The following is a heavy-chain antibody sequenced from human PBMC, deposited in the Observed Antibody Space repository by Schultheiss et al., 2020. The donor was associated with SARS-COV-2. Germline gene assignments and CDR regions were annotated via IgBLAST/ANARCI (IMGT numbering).Heavy chain of an antibody. CDR2: IRSKAYGGTT. J-gene: IGHJ6*02. CDR3: ARDWDGDYPYGMDV. D-gene: IGHD4-17*01. CDR1: GFTFGDYA. Sequence: GGSLRLSCTASGFTFGDYAMSWVRQAPGKGLEWVGFIRSKAYGGTTEYAASVKGRFTISRDDSKSIAYLQMNSLKTEDTAVYYCARDWDGDYPYGMDVWGQGTTVTVSS. V-gene: IGHV3-49*04.